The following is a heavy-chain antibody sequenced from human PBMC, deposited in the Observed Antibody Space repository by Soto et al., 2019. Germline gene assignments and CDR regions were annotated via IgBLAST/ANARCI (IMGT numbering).Heavy chain of an antibody. D-gene: IGHD6-6*01. J-gene: IGHJ6*03. Sequence: ASVKVSCKASGYTFTSYAVHWVRQAPGQRLEWMRWINPNSGNLGYAQKLQGRVTMKSNTSISTAYMELSSLRSEDKAVYYSARIAARRRPVPYYNYSYWDVWGKGPTATVPS. V-gene: IGHV1-8*02. CDR1: GYTFTSYA. CDR3: ARIAARRRPVPYYNYSYWDV. CDR2: INPNSGNL.